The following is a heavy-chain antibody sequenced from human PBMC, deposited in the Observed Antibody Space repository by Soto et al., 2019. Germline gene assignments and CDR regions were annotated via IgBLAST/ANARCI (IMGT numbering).Heavy chain of an antibody. CDR3: ASPYSSSSPHYYYYGMDV. J-gene: IGHJ6*02. CDR1: GYSFTSYW. V-gene: IGHV5-10-1*01. D-gene: IGHD6-6*01. CDR2: IDPSDSYT. Sequence: PGESLKISCKGSGYSFTSYWISWVRQMPGKGLEWMGRIDPSDSYTNYSPSFQGHVTISADKSISTAYLQWSSLKALDTAMYYCASPYSSSSPHYYYYGMDVWGQGTTVTVSS.